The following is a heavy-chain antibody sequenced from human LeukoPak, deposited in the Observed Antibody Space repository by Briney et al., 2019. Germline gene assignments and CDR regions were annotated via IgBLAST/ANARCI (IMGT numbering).Heavy chain of an antibody. Sequence: GGSLRLSCAASGFTFDDYGISWVRQAPGKGLEWDSGINWNGGSTGYADSVKGRFTISRDHAKNSLYLQMNSPRAEDTALYYCARAALAGNAFDIWGQGTMVTVSS. CDR3: ARAALAGNAFDI. V-gene: IGHV3-20*04. CDR2: INWNGGST. CDR1: GFTFDDYG. D-gene: IGHD6-19*01. J-gene: IGHJ3*02.